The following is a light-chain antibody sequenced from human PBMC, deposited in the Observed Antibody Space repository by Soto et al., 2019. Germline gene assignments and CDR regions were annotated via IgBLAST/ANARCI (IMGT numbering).Light chain of an antibody. CDR1: QNIDNF. Sequence: DIPLTQSPSSLSASAPPRVSIXSRPSQNIDNFLNWYQQKPGKAPNLLIYAASSLQSGVSSRFSGSGSGTDFTLTISSLQPEDFATYYCQQANSFPLTFGGGTKVDIK. J-gene: IGKJ4*01. CDR2: AAS. CDR3: QQANSFPLT. V-gene: IGKV1-39*01.